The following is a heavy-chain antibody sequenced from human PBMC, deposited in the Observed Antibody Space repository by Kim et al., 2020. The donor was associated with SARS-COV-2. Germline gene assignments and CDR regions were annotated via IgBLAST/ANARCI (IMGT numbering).Heavy chain of an antibody. Sequence: ASVKVSCKASGYTFTSYGISWVRQAPGQGLEWMGWISTYNGNTNYAQKLQGRVTMTTDTSTSTAYMEMRSLRSDDTAVYYCARDYRRIAVAGEPDSWGQGTLLTVSS. D-gene: IGHD6-19*01. CDR1: GYTFTSYG. J-gene: IGHJ4*02. CDR3: ARDYRRIAVAGEPDS. V-gene: IGHV1-18*01. CDR2: ISTYNGNT.